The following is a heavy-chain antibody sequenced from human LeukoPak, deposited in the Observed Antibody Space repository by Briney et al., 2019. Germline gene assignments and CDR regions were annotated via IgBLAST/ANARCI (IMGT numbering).Heavy chain of an antibody. CDR3: ARGHWGLDS. CDR1: GFTFSDHY. J-gene: IGHJ4*02. Sequence: PGGSLRLSCAASGFTFSDHYMSWIRQAPGKGLEWVSYISHTGTTMYYADSVKGRFTLSTDNARNSLYLQMNSLRAEDTAVYYCARGHWGLDSWGQGTLVSVSS. D-gene: IGHD7-27*01. V-gene: IGHV3-11*04. CDR2: ISHTGTTM.